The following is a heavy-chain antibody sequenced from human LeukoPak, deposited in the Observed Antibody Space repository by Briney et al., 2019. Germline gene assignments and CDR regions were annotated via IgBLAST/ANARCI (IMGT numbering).Heavy chain of an antibody. CDR2: IIPIFGTA. V-gene: IGHV1-69*13. Sequence: SVKVSCKASGGTFISYAISWVRQAPGQGLEWMGGIIPIFGTANYAQKFQGRVTITADESTSTAYMELSSLRSEDTAVYYCASSGGSGWYTGPDAFDIWGQGTMVTVSS. CDR3: ASSGGSGWYTGPDAFDI. D-gene: IGHD6-19*01. J-gene: IGHJ3*02. CDR1: GGTFISYA.